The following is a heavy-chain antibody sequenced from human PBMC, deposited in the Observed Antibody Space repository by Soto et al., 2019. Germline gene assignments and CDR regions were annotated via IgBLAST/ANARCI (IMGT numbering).Heavy chain of an antibody. CDR1: GFTFSSFA. D-gene: IGHD6-19*01. Sequence: EVQLFESGGGLVQPGGSLRLSCAASGFTFSSFAMSWVRQVPGRGLEWVSSVSASGGRTYFANSVKGRFTISRDNSKNTLYLQMNSLRAEDTAVYYCAKDLGSSGWVAHFDYWGQGTLVTVSS. J-gene: IGHJ4*02. CDR3: AKDLGSSGWVAHFDY. CDR2: VSASGGRT. V-gene: IGHV3-23*01.